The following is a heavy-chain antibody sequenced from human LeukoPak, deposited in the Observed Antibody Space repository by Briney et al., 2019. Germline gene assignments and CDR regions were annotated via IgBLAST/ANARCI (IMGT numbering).Heavy chain of an antibody. CDR1: GGSFSGYY. CDR2: INHSGST. V-gene: IGHV4-34*01. CDR3: ARAGYYYGSGPSFDI. D-gene: IGHD3-10*01. Sequence: SETLSLTCAVYGGSFSGYYWSWIRQPPGKGLEWIGEINHSGSTNYNPSLESRVTISVDTSKNQFSLKLSSVTAADTAVYYCARAGYYYGSGPSFDIWGQGTMVTVSS. J-gene: IGHJ3*02.